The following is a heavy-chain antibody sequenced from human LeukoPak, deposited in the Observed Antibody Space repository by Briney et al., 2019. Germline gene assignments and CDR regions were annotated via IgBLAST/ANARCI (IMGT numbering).Heavy chain of an antibody. V-gene: IGHV3-33*01. CDR3: ARGDLYGDYVILK. Sequence: TGGSVRLSCAASGFTFSSCGMHWVRQAPGKGLEWVAVIWYDGSRQYYADSVKGRFTISRDNSKNTLYLQMNSLRGEDTAVYYCARGDLYGDYVILKWGQGTLVTVSS. CDR1: GFTFSSCG. CDR2: IWYDGSRQ. J-gene: IGHJ4*02. D-gene: IGHD4-17*01.